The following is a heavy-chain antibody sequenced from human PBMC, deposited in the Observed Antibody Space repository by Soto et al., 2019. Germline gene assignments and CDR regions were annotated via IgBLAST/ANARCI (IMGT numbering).Heavy chain of an antibody. CDR1: GYTFSNYG. CDR3: AREWDNKSEHSSGWYDDF. Sequence: VQLVQSGAEVKKPGASVKVSCKASGYTFSNYGISWVRQAPGQGLEWMGWISGYSGHTYYAQKFQGRVTMTTDTSTNTVYMELRSLRSDDTAVYYCAREWDNKSEHSSGWYDDFWGQGTLVTVSS. D-gene: IGHD6-19*01. V-gene: IGHV1-18*01. J-gene: IGHJ4*02. CDR2: ISGYSGHT.